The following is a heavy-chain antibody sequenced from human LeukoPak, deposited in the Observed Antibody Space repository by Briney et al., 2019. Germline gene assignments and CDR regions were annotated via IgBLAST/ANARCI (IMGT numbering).Heavy chain of an antibody. D-gene: IGHD2-8*01. CDR3: STDPRLLIY. CDR2: ISTTSSYI. CDR1: GFSFSSYA. V-gene: IGHV3-21*04. J-gene: IGHJ4*01. Sequence: GGSLRLSCAASGFSFSSYAMTWVRQAPGKGLEWVSAISTTSSYIYYADSVKGRFTISRDNAKNSLYLQMNSLRPDDTALYYCSTDPRLLIYWGHGTLVTVSS.